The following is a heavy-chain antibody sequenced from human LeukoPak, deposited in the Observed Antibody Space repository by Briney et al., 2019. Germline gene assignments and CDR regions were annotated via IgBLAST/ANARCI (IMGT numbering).Heavy chain of an antibody. V-gene: IGHV1-18*01. J-gene: IGHJ6*03. CDR2: ISAYNGNT. D-gene: IGHD6-6*01. CDR3: ARGPYSSSSYYYYYMDV. Sequence: ASVRVSCKASGYTFTCYGISWVRQAPGQGLEWMGWISAYNGNTNYAQKLQGRVTMTTDTSTSTAYMELRSLRSDDTAVYYCARGPYSSSSYYYYYMDVWGKGTTVTVSS. CDR1: GYTFTCYG.